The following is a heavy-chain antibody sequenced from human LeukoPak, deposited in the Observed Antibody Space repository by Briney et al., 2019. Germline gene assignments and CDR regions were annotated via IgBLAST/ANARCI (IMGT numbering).Heavy chain of an antibody. CDR1: GFTFSSYA. D-gene: IGHD3-16*01. CDR3: ARDSLPLIQGVHAFDI. J-gene: IGHJ3*02. CDR2: ISYDGSNK. Sequence: GRSLRLSCAASGFTFSSYAMHWVRQAPGKGLEWVAVISYDGSNKYYADSVKGRFTISRDNSKNTLYLQMNSLRAEDTAVYYCARDSLPLIQGVHAFDIWGKGTMVTVSS. V-gene: IGHV3-30*04.